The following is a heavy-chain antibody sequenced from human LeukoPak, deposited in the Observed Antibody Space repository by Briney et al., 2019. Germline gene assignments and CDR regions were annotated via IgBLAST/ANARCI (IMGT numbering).Heavy chain of an antibody. CDR2: MNPNSGNT. CDR1: GYTFTSYD. CDR3: ARLLDVLLWFGELRRWFDP. J-gene: IGHJ5*02. D-gene: IGHD3-10*01. Sequence: ASVKVSCKASGYTFTSYDINWVRQATGQGLEWMGWMNPNSGNTGYAQKFQGRVTMTRNTSIGTAYMELSSLRSEDTAVYYCARLLDVLLWFGELRRWFDPWGQGTLVTVSS. V-gene: IGHV1-8*01.